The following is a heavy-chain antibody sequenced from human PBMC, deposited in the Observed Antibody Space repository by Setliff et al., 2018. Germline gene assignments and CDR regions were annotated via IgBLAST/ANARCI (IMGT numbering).Heavy chain of an antibody. CDR3: AKVRLPNSYMRSGVES. CDR1: GFTFSSYS. CDR2: ISRSSSYI. Sequence: GGSLRLSCAASGFTFSSYSMNWVRPAPGKGREWVSSISRSSSYINYADSVKGRFTISRDTAKNSLYLQMNSLRAEDTAVYYCAKVRLPNSYMRSGVESWGQGTLVTVPQ. J-gene: IGHJ5*01. V-gene: IGHV3-21*01. D-gene: IGHD1-20*01.